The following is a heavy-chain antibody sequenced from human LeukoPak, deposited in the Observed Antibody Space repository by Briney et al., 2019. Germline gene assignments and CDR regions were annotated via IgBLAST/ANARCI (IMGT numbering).Heavy chain of an antibody. V-gene: IGHV4-39*01. CDR1: GGSISSSSYY. CDR3: ARSGLGGDGHYFDY. CDR2: IYYSGST. Sequence: PSETLSLTCTVSGGSISSSSYYWGWLRQPPGKGLEWIGSIYYSGSTYYNPSLKSRVTISVDTSKNQFSLKLSSVTAADTAVYYCARSGLGGDGHYFDYWGQGTLVTVSS. D-gene: IGHD5-24*01. J-gene: IGHJ4*02.